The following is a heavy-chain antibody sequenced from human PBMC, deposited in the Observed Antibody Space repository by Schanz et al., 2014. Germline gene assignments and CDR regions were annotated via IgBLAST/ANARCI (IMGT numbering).Heavy chain of an antibody. CDR3: ARGTPFRCDY. V-gene: IGHV3-21*01. CDR2: ISSTSTYL. J-gene: IGHJ4*02. Sequence: VQLVESGGGLIQPGDSLRLSCAASGFTFSSYTMKWVRQAPGKGLEWVSSISSTSTYLYYADSVKGRFTISRDSARNSLYLQMSSLRAEDTAVYYCARGTPFRCDYWGQGTLVTVSS. D-gene: IGHD3-16*01. CDR1: GFTFSSYT.